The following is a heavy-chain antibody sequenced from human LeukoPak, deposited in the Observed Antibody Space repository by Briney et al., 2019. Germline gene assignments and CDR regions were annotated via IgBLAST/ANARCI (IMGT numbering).Heavy chain of an antibody. J-gene: IGHJ3*02. V-gene: IGHV3-21*04. Sequence: PGGSLRLSCAASGFTFSSYSMNWVRQAPGKGLEWVSSISSSSSYIYYADSVKGRFTISRDNSKNTLYLEMNSLRAEDTAVYYCAKDQSSGSDDAFDIWGQGTMVTVSS. CDR2: ISSSSSYI. D-gene: IGHD3-10*01. CDR3: AKDQSSGSDDAFDI. CDR1: GFTFSSYS.